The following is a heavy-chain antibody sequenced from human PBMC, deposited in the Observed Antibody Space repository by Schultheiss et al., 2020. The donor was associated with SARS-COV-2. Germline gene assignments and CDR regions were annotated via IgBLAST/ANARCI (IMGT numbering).Heavy chain of an antibody. D-gene: IGHD3-10*01. CDR2: INHSGST. J-gene: IGHJ6*02. Sequence: SQTLSLTCAVSGYSISSGYYWGWIRQPPGKGLEWIGEINHSGSTNYNPSLKSRVTISVDTSKNQFSLKLSSVTAADTAVYYCARDHPTYYYGSGSYGWYYYYGMDVWGQGTTVTVSS. V-gene: IGHV4-38-2*02. CDR3: ARDHPTYYYGSGSYGWYYYYGMDV. CDR1: GYSISSGYY.